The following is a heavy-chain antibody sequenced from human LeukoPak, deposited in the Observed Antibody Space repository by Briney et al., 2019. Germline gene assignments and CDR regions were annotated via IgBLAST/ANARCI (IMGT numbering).Heavy chain of an antibody. Sequence: PGRSLRLSCAASGFTFSSYGMHWVRQAPGKGLEWVAFIRYDGSNKYYADSVKGRFTISRDNSKNTLYLQMNSLRAEDTAVYYCAKDTYDIVVVPAGPGFFDYWGQGTLVTVSS. V-gene: IGHV3-30*02. CDR1: GFTFSSYG. D-gene: IGHD2-2*01. CDR3: AKDTYDIVVVPAGPGFFDY. J-gene: IGHJ4*02. CDR2: IRYDGSNK.